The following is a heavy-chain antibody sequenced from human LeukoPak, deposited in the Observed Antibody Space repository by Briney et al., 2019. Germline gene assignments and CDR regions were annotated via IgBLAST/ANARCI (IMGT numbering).Heavy chain of an antibody. Sequence: SVKISCKASGGTFSSNAISWVRQAPGQGFEWMGGIIPMFGTTNYAQKSQGRVTITADEDTSTAYMELSSLTSEDTAVYYCAAGVAFGGVIVQCDYWGQGTLVTVSS. D-gene: IGHD3-16*02. CDR3: AAGVAFGGVIVQCDY. CDR2: IIPMFGTT. CDR1: GGTFSSNA. J-gene: IGHJ4*02. V-gene: IGHV1-69*13.